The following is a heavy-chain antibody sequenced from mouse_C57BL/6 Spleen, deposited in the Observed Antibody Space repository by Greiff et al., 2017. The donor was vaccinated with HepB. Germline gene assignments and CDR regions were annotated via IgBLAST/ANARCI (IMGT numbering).Heavy chain of an antibody. Sequence: VQLQQSGAELVRPGASVTLSCKASGYTFTDYEMHWVKQTPVHGLEWIGAIDPETGGTAYNQKFKGKAILTADKSSSTAYMELRSLTSEDSAVYYCTRGGYCCSRTYWGQVTLVTVSA. CDR1: GYTFTDYE. V-gene: IGHV1-15*01. D-gene: IGHD1-1*01. J-gene: IGHJ3*01. CDR3: TRGGYCCSRTY. CDR2: IDPETGGT.